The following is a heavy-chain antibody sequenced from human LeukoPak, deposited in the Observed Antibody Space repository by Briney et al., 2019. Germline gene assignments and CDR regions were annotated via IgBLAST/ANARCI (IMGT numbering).Heavy chain of an antibody. CDR1: GGSIRSSSYY. CDR3: ARARLYYFDY. J-gene: IGHJ4*02. V-gene: IGHV4-39*07. Sequence: SETLSLTCTVSGGSIRSSSYYWGWIRQPPGKGLEWIGSIYYSGSTYYNPSLKSRLTISVDTSKNQFSLKLSSVTAADTAVYYCARARLYYFDYWGQGTLVTVSS. CDR2: IYYSGST. D-gene: IGHD2-2*01.